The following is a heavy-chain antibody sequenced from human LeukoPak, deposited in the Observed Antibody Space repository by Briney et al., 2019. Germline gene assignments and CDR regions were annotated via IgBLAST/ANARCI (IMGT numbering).Heavy chain of an antibody. CDR2: IYYSGST. D-gene: IGHD6-13*01. Sequence: PSETLSLTCTVSGGSISSSSYYWGWLRQPAGTGLEGRGSIYYSGSTYYKPSLKSRLTISLHTSKHQLSLKLTSVTAADTAVYYCARADTSSCRWFHPWGQGTLLTVSS. CDR3: ARADTSSCRWFHP. J-gene: IGHJ5*02. CDR1: GGSISSSSYY. V-gene: IGHV4-39*07.